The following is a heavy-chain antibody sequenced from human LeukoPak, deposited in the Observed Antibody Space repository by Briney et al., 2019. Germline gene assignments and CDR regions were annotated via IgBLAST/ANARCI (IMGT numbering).Heavy chain of an antibody. D-gene: IGHD2-8*01. Sequence: GGSLRLSCAASGFTFHSYNMNWVRQAPGKGLEWIAYISSSSDTIYYEDSVKGRFTISRDNAKNSLFLQMDSLRAEDTAVYYCAREIFYSYYYMDVWGKGTTVTVSS. V-gene: IGHV3-48*04. CDR2: ISSSSDTI. J-gene: IGHJ6*03. CDR1: GFTFHSYN. CDR3: AREIFYSYYYMDV.